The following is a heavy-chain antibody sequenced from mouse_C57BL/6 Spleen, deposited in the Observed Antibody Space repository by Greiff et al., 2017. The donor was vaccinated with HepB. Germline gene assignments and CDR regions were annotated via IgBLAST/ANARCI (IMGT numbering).Heavy chain of an antibody. V-gene: IGHV1-61*01. CDR3: ARCYYGSDWYFDV. Sequence: VKLQQPGAELVRPGSSVKLSCKASGYTFTSYWMDWVKQRPGQGLEWIGNIYPSDSETHYNQKFKDKATLTVDKSSSTAYMQLSSLTSEDSAVYYCARCYYGSDWYFDVWGTGTTVTVSS. J-gene: IGHJ1*03. CDR2: IYPSDSET. D-gene: IGHD1-1*01. CDR1: GYTFTSYW.